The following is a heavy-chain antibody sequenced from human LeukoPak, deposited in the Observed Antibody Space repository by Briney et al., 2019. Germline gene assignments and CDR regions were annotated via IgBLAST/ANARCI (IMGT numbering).Heavy chain of an antibody. CDR1: GFTFSSYA. Sequence: PGGSLRLSCAASGFTFSSYAMSWVRQAPGKGLEWVSAISGSGGSTYYADSVKGRFTISRDNSKNTLYLQMNCLRAEDTAVYYCAKDPTYYYDSSGYYLDYWGQGTLVTVSS. D-gene: IGHD3-22*01. V-gene: IGHV3-23*01. J-gene: IGHJ4*02. CDR3: AKDPTYYYDSSGYYLDY. CDR2: ISGSGGST.